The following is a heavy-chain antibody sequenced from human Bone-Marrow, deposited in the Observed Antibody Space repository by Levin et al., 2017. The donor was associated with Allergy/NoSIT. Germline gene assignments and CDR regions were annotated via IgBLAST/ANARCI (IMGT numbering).Heavy chain of an antibody. CDR2: VYPRDSEV. CDR3: AKIARGTYYLCDH. Sequence: KSGESLKISCQTSGYSFTAYWVAWVRQMPGKGLEWMGIVYPRDSEVKYNPSFQDQVTISADKSINTAYLEWSSLQASDTGIYYCAKIARGTYYLCDHWGQGTLVTVSS. CDR1: GYSFTAYW. V-gene: IGHV5-51*01. J-gene: IGHJ4*02. D-gene: IGHD1-26*01.